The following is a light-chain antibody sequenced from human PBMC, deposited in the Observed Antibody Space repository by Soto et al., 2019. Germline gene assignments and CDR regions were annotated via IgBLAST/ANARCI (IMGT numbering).Light chain of an antibody. J-gene: IGLJ2*01. CDR3: AAWDDSLNGLV. CDR1: SSNIGDNP. Sequence: QSVLTQPPSVSDAPRQRVTISCSGSSSNIGDNPVNWYQQLPGKAPKLLIYYDDLLPSGVSDRFSGSKSGTSASLAISGLQSEDEADYYCAAWDDSLNGLVFGGGTKLTVL. V-gene: IGLV1-36*01. CDR2: YDD.